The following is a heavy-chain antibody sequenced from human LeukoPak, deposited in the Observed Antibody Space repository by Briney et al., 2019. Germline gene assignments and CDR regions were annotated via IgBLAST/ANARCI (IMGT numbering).Heavy chain of an antibody. V-gene: IGHV3-23*01. D-gene: IGHD6-13*01. CDR1: GFSFSSYA. Sequence: PGGSLRFSCAASGFSFSSYAMSWVRHAPGKGLEWVSALSGTGRSTYYADSVRGRFTISRDNSKNTLFLQVNSLRAEDTAVYYCAKGGDSSSWLFDFWGQGTLVTVSS. J-gene: IGHJ4*02. CDR2: LSGTGRST. CDR3: AKGGDSSSWLFDF.